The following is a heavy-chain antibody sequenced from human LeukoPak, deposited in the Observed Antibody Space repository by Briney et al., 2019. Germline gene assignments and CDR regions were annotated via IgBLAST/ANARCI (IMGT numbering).Heavy chain of an antibody. Sequence: GGSLRLSCAASGFTFSSYAMSWVRQAPGKGLEWVSAISGSGGSSYYADSVKGRFTISRDNSKNTLYLQMNSLRAEDTAVYYCAKSGGSWTNYFDYWGQGTLVTVSS. D-gene: IGHD3-16*01. CDR2: ISGSGGSS. CDR3: AKSGGSWTNYFDY. CDR1: GFTFSSYA. V-gene: IGHV3-23*01. J-gene: IGHJ4*02.